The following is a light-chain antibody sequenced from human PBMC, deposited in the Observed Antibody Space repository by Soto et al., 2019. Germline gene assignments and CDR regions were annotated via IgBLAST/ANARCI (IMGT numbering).Light chain of an antibody. V-gene: IGKV1-39*01. CDR3: QQSYSTPLT. CDR1: QSISSY. Sequence: DIQMTQSPSSLSASVGDRVTITCRASQSISSYLNWYQQKPGKAPKLPIYAASSLQSGVPSRFSGSGSGTDFTLTISSLQPEDFATYYGQQSYSTPLTCGGGTKVEIK. J-gene: IGKJ4*01. CDR2: AAS.